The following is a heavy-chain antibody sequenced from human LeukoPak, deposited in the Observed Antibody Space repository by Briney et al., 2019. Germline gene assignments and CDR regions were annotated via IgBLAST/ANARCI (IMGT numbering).Heavy chain of an antibody. Sequence: PGGSLRLSCAASGFTFSDYYMSWIRQAPGKGLEWVSYISSSGSTIYYADSVKGRFTISRDNAKNSLYLQMNSLRAEDTAVYYCARGIFDCSSTSCSPRFDYWGQGTLVTVSS. CDR1: GFTFSDYY. V-gene: IGHV3-11*04. D-gene: IGHD2-2*01. J-gene: IGHJ4*02. CDR2: ISSSGSTI. CDR3: ARGIFDCSSTSCSPRFDY.